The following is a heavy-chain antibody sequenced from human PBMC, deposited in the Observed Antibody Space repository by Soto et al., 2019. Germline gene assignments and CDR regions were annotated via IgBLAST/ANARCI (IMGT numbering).Heavy chain of an antibody. CDR2: INPSGGST. CDR1: GYTFTSYY. V-gene: IGHV1-46*03. D-gene: IGHD2-15*01. CDR3: ARDIGYCSGGSCHDAFDI. Sequence: GASVKVSCKASGYTFTSYYMHWVRQAPGQGLEWMGIINPSGGSTSYAQKFQGRVTMTRDTSTSTVHMELSSLRSEDTAVYYCARDIGYCSGGSCHDAFDIWGQGTMVTVSS. J-gene: IGHJ3*02.